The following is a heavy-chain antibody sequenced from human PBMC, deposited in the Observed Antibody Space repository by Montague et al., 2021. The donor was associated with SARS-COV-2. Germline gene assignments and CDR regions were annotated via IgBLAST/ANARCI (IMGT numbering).Heavy chain of an antibody. Sequence: SETLSLTCTVSGGSNSRYYWSWIRQPPGKGLEWIGYVSDSGSDYNPPLKIRVPISVDTPKKLLSLSLSSVTAAATAIHYCARHRKDYDILTGYSTSFYYDMDVWGQGTTVTVSS. CDR2: VSDSGS. CDR1: GGSNSRYY. V-gene: IGHV4-59*08. J-gene: IGHJ6*02. D-gene: IGHD3-9*01. CDR3: ARHRKDYDILTGYSTSFYYDMDV.